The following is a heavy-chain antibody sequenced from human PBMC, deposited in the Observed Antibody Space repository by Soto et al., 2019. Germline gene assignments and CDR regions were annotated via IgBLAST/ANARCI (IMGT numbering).Heavy chain of an antibody. V-gene: IGHV3-30-3*01. Sequence: GGSLRLSCAASGFTFSSYAMHWVRQAPGKGLEWVAVISYDGSNKYYADSVKGRFTISRDNSKNTLYLQMNSLRAEDTAVYYCARELEPPSSYGMDVWGQGTTVTVSS. CDR3: ARELEPPSSYGMDV. J-gene: IGHJ6*02. D-gene: IGHD1-1*01. CDR2: ISYDGSNK. CDR1: GFTFSSYA.